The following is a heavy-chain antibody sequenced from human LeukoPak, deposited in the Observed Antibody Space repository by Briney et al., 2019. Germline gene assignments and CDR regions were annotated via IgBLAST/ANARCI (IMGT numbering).Heavy chain of an antibody. CDR1: GYTFTNFG. CDR2: ISGNNDNP. CDR3: ARDGTSTDDY. V-gene: IGHV1-18*01. D-gene: IGHD2-2*01. J-gene: IGHJ4*02. Sequence: GASVNVSYTASGYTFTNFGINWVRQAPGQGLEWMGWISGNNDNPNYGQKFQGRFTVTTDSSTNTAYMELRNLRLDDTAVYYCARDGTSTDDYWGQGTLVTVSS.